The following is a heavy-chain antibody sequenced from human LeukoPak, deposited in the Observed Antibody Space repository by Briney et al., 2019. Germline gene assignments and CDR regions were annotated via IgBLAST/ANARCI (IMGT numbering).Heavy chain of an antibody. J-gene: IGHJ4*02. CDR2: IYSGGST. D-gene: IGHD6-13*01. CDR3: ARWAGYSSTWYGLFDY. Sequence: GGSLRLSCAASGFTVSTTYMRWVRQAPGKGLEWISVIYSGGSTYYADSVKGRFTISRDNSKNTLYLQMNSLRAEDTAVYYCARWAGYSSTWYGLFDYWGQGTLVTVSS. CDR1: GFTVSTTY. V-gene: IGHV3-66*01.